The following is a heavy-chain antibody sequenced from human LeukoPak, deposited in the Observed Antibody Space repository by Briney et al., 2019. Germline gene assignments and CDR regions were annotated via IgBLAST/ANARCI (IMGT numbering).Heavy chain of an antibody. V-gene: IGHV4-39*07. Sequence: SETLSLTCTVSGGSISSSSYYWGWIRQPPGKGLEWIGSIYYSGSTNYNPSLKSRVTISVDASKNQFSLKLSSVTAADTAVYYCATSLAQCSSCPFDYWGQGTLVTVSS. CDR3: ATSLAQCSSCPFDY. CDR2: IYYSGST. CDR1: GGSISSSSYY. J-gene: IGHJ4*02. D-gene: IGHD2-2*01.